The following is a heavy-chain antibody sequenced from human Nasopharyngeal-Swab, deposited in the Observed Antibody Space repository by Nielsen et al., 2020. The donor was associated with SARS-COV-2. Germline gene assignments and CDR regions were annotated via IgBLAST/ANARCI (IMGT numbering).Heavy chain of an antibody. V-gene: IGHV2-5*02. Sequence: SRQPPGKALEWLALVHWDDEKRYSPSLKSRLTITKDTSKNQVVLTMTNVDPVDTATYYCARGYQLIRGFDYWGQGTLVTVSS. CDR3: ARGYQLIRGFDY. CDR2: VHWDDEK. D-gene: IGHD2-2*01. J-gene: IGHJ4*02.